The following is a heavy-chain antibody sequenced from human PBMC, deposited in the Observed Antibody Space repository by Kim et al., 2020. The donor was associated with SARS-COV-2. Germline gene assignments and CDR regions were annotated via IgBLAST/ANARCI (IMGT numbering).Heavy chain of an antibody. V-gene: IGHV3-43*02. CDR2: ISGNGGST. CDR3: TKDIWRNYYCTMGV. Sequence: GGSLRLSCAASGFTFDDYVMHWVRQAPGKGLEWVSLISGNGGSTHYRDSVKGRFTISRDNSKNSLYLQMNSLRTEDTAVYYCTKDIWRNYYCTMGVWGQGTTVTVSS. J-gene: IGHJ6*02. CDR1: GFTFDDYV.